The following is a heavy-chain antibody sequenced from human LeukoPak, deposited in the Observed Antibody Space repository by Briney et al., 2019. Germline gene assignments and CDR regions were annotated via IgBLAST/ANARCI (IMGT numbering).Heavy chain of an antibody. CDR2: IYSSGNT. J-gene: IGHJ6*03. CDR3: ASLRVGSSFGYQFYMDV. CDR1: GGSISNYY. D-gene: IGHD6-13*01. V-gene: IGHV4-4*07. Sequence: SETLSLTCTVSGGSISNYYWSWIRQPAGKGLEWIGRIYSSGNTNYNPSLQSRVTLSVDTSKKQFSLKLNSVTAADTAVYYCASLRVGSSFGYQFYMDVWGKGTTVTVSS.